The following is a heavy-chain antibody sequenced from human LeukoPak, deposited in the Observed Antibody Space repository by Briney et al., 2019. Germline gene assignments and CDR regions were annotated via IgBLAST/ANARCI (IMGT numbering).Heavy chain of an antibody. Sequence: GESLKISCKGSGYSFTSYWIGWVRQMPGKGLEWMGIIYPGDSDTRYSPSFQGQVTISADKSISTAYLQWSSLKASDTAMYYCARHRYYYDSSGYLTDYWGQGTLVTVSS. D-gene: IGHD3-22*01. CDR1: GYSFTSYW. CDR2: IYPGDSDT. V-gene: IGHV5-51*01. CDR3: ARHRYYYDSSGYLTDY. J-gene: IGHJ4*02.